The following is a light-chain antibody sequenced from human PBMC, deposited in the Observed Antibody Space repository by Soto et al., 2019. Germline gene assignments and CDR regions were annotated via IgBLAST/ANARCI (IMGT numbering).Light chain of an antibody. CDR1: SSDIGGYNY. V-gene: IGLV2-14*03. CDR2: DVS. Sequence: QSALTQPASVSGSPGQSITISCTGTSSDIGGYNYVSWYQQLPGKVPKRIIYDVSNRPSGVSDRFSGSKSGNAASLTISGLQAEDEADYYCSSYTSTRTLYVFGTGTKVTVL. J-gene: IGLJ1*01. CDR3: SSYTSTRTLYV.